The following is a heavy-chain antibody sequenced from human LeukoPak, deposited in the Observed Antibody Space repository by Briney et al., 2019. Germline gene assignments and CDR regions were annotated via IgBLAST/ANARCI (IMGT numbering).Heavy chain of an antibody. CDR3: AREPTAAQAV. CDR2: IYYSGST. V-gene: IGHV4-59*01. J-gene: IGHJ4*02. CDR1: GVSISSYY. D-gene: IGHD6-13*01. Sequence: PSETLSLTCTVSGVSISSYYWSWIRQPPGKGLEWIGYIYYSGSTNYNPSLKSRVTISVDTSKNQFSLKLSSVTAADTAVYYCAREPTAAQAVWGQGTLVTVSS.